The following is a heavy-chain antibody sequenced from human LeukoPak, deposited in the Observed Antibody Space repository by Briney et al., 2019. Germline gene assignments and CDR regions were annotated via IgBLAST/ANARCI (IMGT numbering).Heavy chain of an antibody. V-gene: IGHV3-23*01. Sequence: GRSLRLSCAASGFTFSSYAMSWVRQAPGKGLEWVSAISGSGGSTYYADSVKGRFTISRDNSKNTLYLQMNSLRAEDTAVYYCAKDPLTSIVGATTVAFDIWGQGTMVTVSS. CDR1: GFTFSSYA. CDR3: AKDPLTSIVGATTVAFDI. CDR2: ISGSGGST. J-gene: IGHJ3*02. D-gene: IGHD1-26*01.